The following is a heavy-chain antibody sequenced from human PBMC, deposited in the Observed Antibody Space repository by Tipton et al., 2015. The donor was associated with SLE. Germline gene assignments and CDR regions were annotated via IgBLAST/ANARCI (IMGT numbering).Heavy chain of an antibody. D-gene: IGHD6-19*01. CDR3: AKGLGAYSSGWRYYYYMND. J-gene: IGHJ6*03. CDR2: INHSGST. V-gene: IGHV4-34*01. CDR1: GGSFSDYY. Sequence: TLSLTCALYGGSFSDYYWSWIRQPPGKGLEWIGEINHSGSTNYNPSLKSRVTISVDTSKNQFSLKLSSVTTADTAVYYCAKGLGAYSSGWRYYYYMNDWGKGTTVTVSS.